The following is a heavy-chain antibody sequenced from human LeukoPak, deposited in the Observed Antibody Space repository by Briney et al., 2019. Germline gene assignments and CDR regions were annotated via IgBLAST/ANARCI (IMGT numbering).Heavy chain of an antibody. CDR3: AKGATMAPVDY. Sequence: VASVEVSCKASGGTFSSYAISWVRQAPGQGLEWMGRIIPILGIANYAQKFQGRVTITADKSTSTAYMELSSLRSEDTAVYYCAKGATMAPVDYWGQGTLVTVSS. CDR2: IIPILGIA. J-gene: IGHJ4*02. V-gene: IGHV1-69*04. D-gene: IGHD1-26*01. CDR1: GGTFSSYA.